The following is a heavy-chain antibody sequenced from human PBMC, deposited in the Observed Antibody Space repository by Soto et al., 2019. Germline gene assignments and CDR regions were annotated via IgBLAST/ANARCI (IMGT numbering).Heavy chain of an antibody. CDR3: ARVVRGVIKSYLDY. Sequence: SETLSLTCTVSGGSISSYYLGWIRQPPGKGLEWIGSIYYSGSTYYNPSLKSRVTISVDTSKNQFSLKLSSVTAADTAVYYCARVVRGVIKSYLDYWGQGTLVTVSS. J-gene: IGHJ4*02. CDR1: GGSISSYY. V-gene: IGHV4-39*01. D-gene: IGHD3-10*01. CDR2: IYYSGST.